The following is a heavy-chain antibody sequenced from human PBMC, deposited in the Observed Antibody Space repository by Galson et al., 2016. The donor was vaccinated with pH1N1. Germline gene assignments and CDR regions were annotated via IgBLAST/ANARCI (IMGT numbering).Heavy chain of an antibody. D-gene: IGHD5-24*01. V-gene: IGHV1-69*06. CDR3: ATLSTWRRDGYYWLGWFDS. CDR2: IIPISGTT. CDR1: AGRADSFD. J-gene: IGHJ5*01. Sequence: QSGAEVKKPGSSVKISCKASAGRADSFDISWVRQAPGQGLEWMGGIIPISGTTYYTRKFRGRVTITADKSTTSADMELTGLTSDDTAFYYCATLSTWRRDGYYWLGWFDSWGQGTLVTVSS.